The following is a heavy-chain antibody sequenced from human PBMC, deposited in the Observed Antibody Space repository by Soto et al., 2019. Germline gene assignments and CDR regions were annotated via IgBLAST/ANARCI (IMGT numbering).Heavy chain of an antibody. Sequence: SETLSLTCAVYGGSFSGYYWSWIRQPPGKGLEWIGEINHSGSTNYNPSLKSRVTISVDTSKNQFPLKLSSVTAADTAAYYCARSRRYFDWLKYYFDYWGQGTLVTVSS. CDR1: GGSFSGYY. V-gene: IGHV4-34*01. D-gene: IGHD3-9*01. CDR2: INHSGST. J-gene: IGHJ4*02. CDR3: ARSRRYFDWLKYYFDY.